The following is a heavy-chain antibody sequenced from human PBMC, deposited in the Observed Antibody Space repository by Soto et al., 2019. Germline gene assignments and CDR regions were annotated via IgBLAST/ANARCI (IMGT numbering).Heavy chain of an antibody. D-gene: IGHD2-2*01. J-gene: IGHJ6*02. Sequence: XESLRLSCAASGFTVSSYAMHWVRQAPGKGLEWVAVISYDGGNKYYADSVKGRFTISRDNSKNTLYLQMNSLRAEDTAVYYCARVLPAVAYYYYGMDVWGQGTTVTVSS. CDR1: GFTVSSYA. CDR2: ISYDGGNK. V-gene: IGHV3-30-3*01. CDR3: ARVLPAVAYYYYGMDV.